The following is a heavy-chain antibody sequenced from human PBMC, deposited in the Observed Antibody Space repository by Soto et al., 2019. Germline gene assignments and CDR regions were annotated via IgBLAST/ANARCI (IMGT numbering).Heavy chain of an antibody. CDR3: AWSRNLDV. CDR1: GGSCSENH. CDR2: IPNTGGT. D-gene: IGHD3-3*01. J-gene: IGHJ6*02. Sequence: QVQVQQWGAGLLKPSETLSLTCAVSGGSCSENHWSWIRQPPGTGLEWIGEIPNTGGTNYSPSLRSRVTISVDRSKNPLPLSLTSASPADTAVYYCAWSRNLDVWCQGTTVIVSS. V-gene: IGHV4-34*01.